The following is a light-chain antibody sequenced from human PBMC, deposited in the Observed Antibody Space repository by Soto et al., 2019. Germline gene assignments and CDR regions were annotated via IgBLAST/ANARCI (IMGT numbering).Light chain of an antibody. CDR3: QQRSNPPIT. CDR1: QSVSSSY. V-gene: IGKV3D-20*02. CDR2: GAS. J-gene: IGKJ5*01. Sequence: EIVLTQSPGTLSLSPGERATLSCRASQSVSSSYLAWYQQKPGQAPRLLIYGASSRATGIPDRFSGSGSGTDFTLTISRVEPEDFAVYYCQQRSNPPITFGQGTRLEI.